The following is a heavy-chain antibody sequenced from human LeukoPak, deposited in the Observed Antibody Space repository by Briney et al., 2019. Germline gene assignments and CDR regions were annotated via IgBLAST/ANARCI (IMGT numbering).Heavy chain of an antibody. V-gene: IGHV3-23*01. CDR2: ISGSGGST. CDR3: AKDGSTAYYFDY. D-gene: IGHD2-2*01. CDR1: GFTFSSYW. J-gene: IGHJ4*02. Sequence: GGSLRLSCAASGFTFSSYWMNWARQAPGKGLEWVSAISGSGGSTYYADSVKGRFTISRDNSKNTLYLQMNSLRAEDTAVYYCAKDGSTAYYFDYWGQGTLVTVSS.